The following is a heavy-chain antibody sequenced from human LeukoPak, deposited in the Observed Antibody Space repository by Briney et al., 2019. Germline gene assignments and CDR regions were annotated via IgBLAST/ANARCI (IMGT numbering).Heavy chain of an antibody. V-gene: IGHV3-23*01. CDR1: GFTLSSYT. J-gene: IGHJ4*02. CDR2: ISGSGGST. D-gene: IGHD6-13*01. CDR3: AKSQSQTGSSWSFDY. Sequence: GGSLRLSCAASGFTLSSYTMNWVRQAPGKGLEWVSDISGSGGSTDYADSVKGRFTISRDNSKSTLYLQMNSLRAEDTAVYYCAKSQSQTGSSWSFDYWGQGTLVTVSS.